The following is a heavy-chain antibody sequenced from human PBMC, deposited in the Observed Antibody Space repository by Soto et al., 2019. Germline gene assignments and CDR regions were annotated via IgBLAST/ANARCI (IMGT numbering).Heavy chain of an antibody. D-gene: IGHD6-6*01. Sequence: QVQLQQWGAGLLKPSETLSLTCAVYGGSFSGYYWSWIRQPPGKGLEWIGEINHSGSTNYNPSLKRRVTISVDTSKNQSSLKLSSVTAADTAVYYCARVFLRPDSSSRAEYFQHWGQGTLVTVSS. V-gene: IGHV4-34*01. J-gene: IGHJ1*01. CDR3: ARVFLRPDSSSRAEYFQH. CDR2: INHSGST. CDR1: GGSFSGYY.